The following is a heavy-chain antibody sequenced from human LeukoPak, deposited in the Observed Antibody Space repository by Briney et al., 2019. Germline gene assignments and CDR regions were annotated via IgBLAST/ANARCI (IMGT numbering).Heavy chain of an antibody. Sequence: PGGSLRLSCAASGFTFDDYTMHWVRQAPGKGLEWVSLISWDGGSTYYADSVNGRFTISRDNSKNSLYLQMNSLRTEDTALYYCGKGNYYDSSGYYTTYWGQGTLVSVSS. V-gene: IGHV3-43*01. CDR2: ISWDGGST. CDR1: GFTFDDYT. D-gene: IGHD3-22*01. J-gene: IGHJ4*02. CDR3: GKGNYYDSSGYYTTY.